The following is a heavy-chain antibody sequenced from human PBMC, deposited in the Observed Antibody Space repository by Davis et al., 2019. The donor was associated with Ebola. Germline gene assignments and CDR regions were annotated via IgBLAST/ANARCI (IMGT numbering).Heavy chain of an antibody. CDR3: ARDKGSWYYYYYGMDV. D-gene: IGHD6-13*01. Sequence: GESLKISCAAPGFTFSSYSMNWVRQAPGKGLEWVSSISSSSSYIYYADSVKGRFTISRDNAKNSLYLQMNSLRAEDTAVYYCARDKGSWYYYYYGMDVWGQGTTVTVSS. CDR2: ISSSSSYI. CDR1: GFTFSSYS. J-gene: IGHJ6*02. V-gene: IGHV3-21*01.